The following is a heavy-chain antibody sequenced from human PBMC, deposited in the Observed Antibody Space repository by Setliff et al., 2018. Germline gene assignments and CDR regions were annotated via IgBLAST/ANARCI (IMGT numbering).Heavy chain of an antibody. CDR1: GFTFSSYW. CDR3: ARGGGTSNYYYYYMDV. V-gene: IGHV3-7*01. CDR2: IKQDGSEK. D-gene: IGHD2-15*01. Sequence: PGGSLRLSCAASGFTFSSYWMSWVRQAPGKGLEWVANIKQDGSEKYYVDSVKGRFSISRDNAKNSLYLQMNSLRAEDTAVYYCARGGGTSNYYYYYMDVWGKGTTVTVSS. J-gene: IGHJ6*03.